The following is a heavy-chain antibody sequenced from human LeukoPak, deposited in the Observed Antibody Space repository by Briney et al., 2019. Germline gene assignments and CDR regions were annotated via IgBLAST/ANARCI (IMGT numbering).Heavy chain of an antibody. V-gene: IGHV4-39*01. Sequence: SETLSLTCTVSGGSISSSRYYWGWIRQPPGKGLEWIGTIYYSGSTYYNPSLKSRVTISVDTSKNLFSLKLSSVTAADTAVYYCARREDIVIVPAHAFDIWGQGTMVTVSS. D-gene: IGHD2-2*01. CDR2: IYYSGST. CDR3: ARREDIVIVPAHAFDI. J-gene: IGHJ3*02. CDR1: GGSISSSRYY.